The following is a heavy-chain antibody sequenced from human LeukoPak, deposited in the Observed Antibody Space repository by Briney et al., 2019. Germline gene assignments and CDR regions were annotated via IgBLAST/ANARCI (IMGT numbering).Heavy chain of an antibody. Sequence: GGSRKISWKGSGYSFTAYWISWVGQMPGKGLEGMGRIDPSDSYPNYSPSCQGHVTLSANRSISPAYLQWSGLEASDRAIHYGARHSESYASSDYWGQGTLVPVSS. CDR1: GYSFTAYW. CDR3: ARHSESYASSDY. CDR2: IDPSDSYP. J-gene: IGHJ4*02. V-gene: IGHV5-10-1*01. D-gene: IGHD3-16*01.